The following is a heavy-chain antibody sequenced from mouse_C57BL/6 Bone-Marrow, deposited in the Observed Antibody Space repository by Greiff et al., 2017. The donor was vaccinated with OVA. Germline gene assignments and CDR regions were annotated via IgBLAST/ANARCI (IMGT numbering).Heavy chain of an antibody. CDR3: ARERGSSSWFAY. CDR2: IHPNSGST. D-gene: IGHD1-1*01. V-gene: IGHV1-64*01. J-gene: IGHJ3*01. CDR1: GYTFTSYW. Sequence: QVQLQQPGAELVKPGASVKLSCKASGYTFTSYWMHWVKQRPGQGLEWIGMIHPNSGSTNYNEKFKSKATLTVDKSSSTAYMQLSSLTSEDSAVYYCARERGSSSWFAYWGQGTLVTVSA.